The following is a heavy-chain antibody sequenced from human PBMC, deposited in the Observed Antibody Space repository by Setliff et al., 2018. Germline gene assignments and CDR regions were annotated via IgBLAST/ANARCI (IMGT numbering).Heavy chain of an antibody. CDR3: AREGLLGY. CDR2: LSPYSGNT. V-gene: IGHV1-18*01. CDR1: GSTFTDSI. J-gene: IGHJ4*02. Sequence: ASVKVSCKASGSTFTDSIVNWVRQAPGQGLEWVGWLSPYSGNTYSAQKFQGRLTLTTDTSTTTAYMELRSLTSGDTAIYYCAREGLLGYWGQGTLVTVSS. D-gene: IGHD3-16*01.